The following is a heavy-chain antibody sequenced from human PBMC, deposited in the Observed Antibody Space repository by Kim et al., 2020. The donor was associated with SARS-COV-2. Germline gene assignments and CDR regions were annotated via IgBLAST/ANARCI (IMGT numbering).Heavy chain of an antibody. Sequence: SETLSLTCTVSGGSISSSSYYWGWIRQPPGKGLEWIGSIYYSGSTYYNPSLKSRVTISVDTSKNQFSLKLSSVTAADTAVYYCARLRGPGESSCYYAEVGAFDIWGQGTMVTVSS. V-gene: IGHV4-39*01. CDR2: IYYSGST. D-gene: IGHD3-22*01. J-gene: IGHJ3*02. CDR1: GGSISSSSYY. CDR3: ARLRGPGESSCYYAEVGAFDI.